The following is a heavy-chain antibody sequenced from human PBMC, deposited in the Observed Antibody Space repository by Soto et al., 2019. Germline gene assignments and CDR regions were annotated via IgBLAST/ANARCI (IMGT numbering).Heavy chain of an antibody. CDR3: AKDGDSISRNKPLDS. D-gene: IGHD3-22*01. V-gene: IGHV3-23*01. CDR2: VPYTGAQT. Sequence: GGSLRLSCTASGFTFSSYAMSWARQAPGKGLEWLATFAVPYTGAQTFYADSVVGRLTISRDDSKNTLYLQLNSLRVEDTAVYYCAKDGDSISRNKPLDSWGQGTLVTVSS. J-gene: IGHJ4*02. CDR1: GFTFSSYA.